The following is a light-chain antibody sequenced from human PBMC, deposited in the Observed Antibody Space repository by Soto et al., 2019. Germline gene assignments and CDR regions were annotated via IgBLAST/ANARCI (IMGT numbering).Light chain of an antibody. CDR3: HQYGRSPRGT. CDR1: QSVTSNY. CDR2: GTS. J-gene: IGKJ1*01. V-gene: IGKV3-20*01. Sequence: DIVLTQSPGTLSLSPGERATLSCRASQSVTSNYLAWYQQKAGQAPRLLMYGTSSRATGIPDRFSGSGSGTDFTLTISSLEPEDFAVYYCHQYGRSPRGTFGQGTKVDIK.